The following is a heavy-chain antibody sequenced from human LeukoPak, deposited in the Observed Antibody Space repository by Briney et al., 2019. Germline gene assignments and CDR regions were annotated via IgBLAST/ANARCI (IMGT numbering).Heavy chain of an antibody. Sequence: GGSLRLSCAASGFKFDDYGMSWVRQAPGKGLEWVSGINWNGGRTGYADSVKGRFTISRDNAKNSLYLHMNSLRSEDTAVYYCATTSDTTMVTLEYWGQGTLVTVSS. CDR3: ATTSDTTMVTLEY. CDR2: INWNGGRT. CDR1: GFKFDDYG. J-gene: IGHJ4*02. D-gene: IGHD5-18*01. V-gene: IGHV3-20*04.